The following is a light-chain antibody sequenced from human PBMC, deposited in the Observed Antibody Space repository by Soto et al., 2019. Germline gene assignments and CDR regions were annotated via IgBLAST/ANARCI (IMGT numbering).Light chain of an antibody. CDR3: QAWDSDTHVV. CDR2: QDN. CDR1: KLGDKY. J-gene: IGLJ2*01. Sequence: SYELTQPSSVSVSPGRTASITCSGDKLGDKYACWYQRKPGQSPVLVIYQDNKRPSGIPERIAGYNSGNTATLTISGTQAMDEADYYCQAWDSDTHVVFGGGTKVTVL. V-gene: IGLV3-1*01.